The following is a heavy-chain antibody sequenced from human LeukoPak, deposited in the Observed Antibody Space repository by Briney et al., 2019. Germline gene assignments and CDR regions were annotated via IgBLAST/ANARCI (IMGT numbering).Heavy chain of an antibody. Sequence: SETLSLTCAVYGGSFSGYYWSWIRQPLGKGLEWIGEINHSGSTNYNPSLKSRVTISVDTSKNQFSLKLSSVTAADTAVYYCARDWFDPWGQGTLVTVSS. J-gene: IGHJ5*02. CDR1: GGSFSGYY. V-gene: IGHV4-34*01. CDR3: ARDWFDP. CDR2: INHSGST.